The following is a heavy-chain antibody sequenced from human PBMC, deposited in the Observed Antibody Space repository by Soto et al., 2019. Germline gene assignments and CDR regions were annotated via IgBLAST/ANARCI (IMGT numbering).Heavy chain of an antibody. V-gene: IGHV3-23*01. Sequence: EVQLLESGGGLVQPGGSLRHTCAASGFTFSSYAMSWVRQAPGKGLEWVSAISGSGGSTYYADSVKGRFTISRDNSKNTLYLQMNSLRAEDTAVYYCAKDFHLLEGWDYWGQGTLVTVSS. CDR3: AKDFHLLEGWDY. CDR1: GFTFSSYA. J-gene: IGHJ4*02. CDR2: ISGSGGST. D-gene: IGHD3-3*01.